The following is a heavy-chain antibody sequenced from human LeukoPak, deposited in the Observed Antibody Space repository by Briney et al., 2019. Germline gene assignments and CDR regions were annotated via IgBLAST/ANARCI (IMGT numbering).Heavy chain of an antibody. V-gene: IGHV1-69*13. D-gene: IGHD5-24*01. Sequence: SVKVSCKASGGTFSSYAISWVRQAPGQGLEWMGGIIPIFGTANYAQKFQGRVTITADESTSTAYMELSSLRSEDTAVYYCAISRDVYTRPTLDYWGQGTLVTVSS. CDR1: GGTFSSYA. CDR2: IIPIFGTA. CDR3: AISRDVYTRPTLDY. J-gene: IGHJ4*02.